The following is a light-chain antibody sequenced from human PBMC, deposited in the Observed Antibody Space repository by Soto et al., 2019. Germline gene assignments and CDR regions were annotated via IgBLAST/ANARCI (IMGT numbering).Light chain of an antibody. V-gene: IGKV3-20*01. CDR1: QSISSTF. CDR2: GTS. J-gene: IGKJ1*01. Sequence: EIVLTQSPGTLSLSPGERATLSCRASQSISSTFLAWYQHKPGQAPRVLIYGTSRRASGIPDRFSGGGSGTEFTLTISRLEPEDFAAYYCQQYDSSWTFGQGTKVEVK. CDR3: QQYDSSWT.